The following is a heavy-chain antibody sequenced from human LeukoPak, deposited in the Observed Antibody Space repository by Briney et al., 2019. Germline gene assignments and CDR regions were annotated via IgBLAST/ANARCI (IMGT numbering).Heavy chain of an antibody. CDR3: AKDVQWLVGTNWFDP. D-gene: IGHD6-19*01. J-gene: IGHJ5*02. CDR2: IRYDGSNK. Sequence: GGSLRLSCAASGFTFSSYGMHWVRQAPGKGLEWVAFIRYDGSNKYYADSVKGRFTISRDNSKNTLYLQMNSLRAEDTAVYYCAKDVQWLVGTNWFDPWGQGTLVTVSS. V-gene: IGHV3-30*02. CDR1: GFTFSSYG.